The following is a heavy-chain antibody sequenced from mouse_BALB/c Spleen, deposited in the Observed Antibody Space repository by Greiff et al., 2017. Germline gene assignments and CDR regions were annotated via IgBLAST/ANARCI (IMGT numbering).Heavy chain of an antibody. D-gene: IGHD1-2*01. CDR2: INPDSSTI. CDR3: ARPVYGLSYYYAMDY. CDR1: GFDFSRYW. Sequence: EVHLVESGGGLVQPGGSLKLSCAASGFDFSRYWMSWVRQAPGKGLEWIGEINPDSSTINYTPSLKDKFIISRDNAKNTLYLQMSKVRSEDTALYYCARPVYGLSYYYAMDYWGQGTSVTVSS. J-gene: IGHJ4*01. V-gene: IGHV4-1*02.